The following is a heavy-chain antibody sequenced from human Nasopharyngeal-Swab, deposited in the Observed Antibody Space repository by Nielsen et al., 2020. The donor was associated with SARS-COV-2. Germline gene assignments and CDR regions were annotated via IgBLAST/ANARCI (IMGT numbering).Heavy chain of an antibody. Sequence: SETLSLTCAVYGGSFSGYYWRWIRQSPGKGLEWIGEISRSGRTNYNPSLNSRVTISLDTSKNQFSLKVTSVTAADTAVYYCARQGVPIRGWFKDYDRTAYEYWGQGTLVTVSS. CDR2: ISRSGRT. CDR3: ARQGVPIRGWFKDYDRTAYEY. CDR1: GGSFSGYY. V-gene: IGHV4-34*01. J-gene: IGHJ4*02. D-gene: IGHD3-22*01.